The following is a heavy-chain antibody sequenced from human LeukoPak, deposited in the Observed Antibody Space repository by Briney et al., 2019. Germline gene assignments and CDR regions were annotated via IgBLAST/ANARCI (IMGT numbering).Heavy chain of an antibody. J-gene: IGHJ4*02. CDR2: ISYDGSNK. CDR3: AKLAAYDVDY. D-gene: IGHD5-12*01. V-gene: IGHV3-30*18. Sequence: PGRSLRLSCAASGFTFSSYGMHWVRQAPGKGLEWVAVISYDGSNKYYADSVKGRFTISRDNSKNTLYLQMNSLRADDTAVYYCAKLAAYDVDYWGQGTLVTVSS. CDR1: GFTFSSYG.